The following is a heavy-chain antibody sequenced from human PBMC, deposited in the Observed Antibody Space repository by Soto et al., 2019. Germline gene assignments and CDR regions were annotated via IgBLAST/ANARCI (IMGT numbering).Heavy chain of an antibody. Sequence: ETLSLARNVSGGSMYTYYSNCIRQLPGKGKEWIGYISDGGSINYNPSLKSRVTISVDTSTKQVSLKLSSVSAPDTARYLCAGYCRRAICHEDHYFALEGWGHGNTVTGTS. V-gene: IGHV4-59*01. D-gene: IGHD2-15*01. CDR1: GGSMYTYY. J-gene: IGHJ6*01. CDR2: ISDGGSI. CDR3: AGYCRRAICHEDHYFALEG.